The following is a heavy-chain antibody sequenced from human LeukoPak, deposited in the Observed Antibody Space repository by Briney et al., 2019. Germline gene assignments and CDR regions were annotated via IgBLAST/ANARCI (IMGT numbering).Heavy chain of an antibody. CDR3: ARGIRERWRQLGY. D-gene: IGHD5-24*01. J-gene: IGHJ4*02. V-gene: IGHV4-34*01. Sequence: SETLSLTCAVYGGSFSAYYWSWIRQPPGKGLEWIGDINDSGSPNYNPSLKSRVTISVDTSKNQFSLKLSSMTAADTAVYYCARGIRERWRQLGYWGQGTLVTVSS. CDR1: GGSFSAYY. CDR2: INDSGSP.